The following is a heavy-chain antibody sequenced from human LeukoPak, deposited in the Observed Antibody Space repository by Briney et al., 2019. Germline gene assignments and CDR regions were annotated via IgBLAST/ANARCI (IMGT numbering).Heavy chain of an antibody. CDR2: ISSSGSTI. J-gene: IGHJ3*02. CDR3: ARAYYDSSGYYSIDAFDI. Sequence: GGSLRLSCAASGFTFSSYGMHWVRQAPGKGLEWVSYISSSGSTIYYADSVKGRFTISRDNAKNSLYLQMNSLRAEDTAVYYCARAYYDSSGYYSIDAFDIWGQGTMVTVSS. CDR1: GFTFSSYG. V-gene: IGHV3-48*04. D-gene: IGHD3-22*01.